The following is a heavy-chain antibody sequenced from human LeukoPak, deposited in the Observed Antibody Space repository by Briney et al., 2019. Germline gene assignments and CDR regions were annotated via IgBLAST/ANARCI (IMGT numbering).Heavy chain of an antibody. J-gene: IGHJ4*02. CDR2: IYYSGST. CDR3: AGSIAARHYFDY. Sequence: PSETLSRTCTVSGGSISSYYWSWIRQPPGKGLEWIGYIYYSGSTNYNPSLKSRVTISVDTSKNQFSLKLSSVTAADTAVYYCAGSIAARHYFDYWGQGTLVTVSS. CDR1: GGSISSYY. D-gene: IGHD6-6*01. V-gene: IGHV4-59*01.